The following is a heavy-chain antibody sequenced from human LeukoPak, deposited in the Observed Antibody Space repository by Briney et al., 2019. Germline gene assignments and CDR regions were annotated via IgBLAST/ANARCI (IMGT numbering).Heavy chain of an antibody. J-gene: IGHJ4*02. CDR3: ARDPNYGSGSYADY. V-gene: IGHV3-48*03. CDR1: EFTFSNYE. Sequence: GGSLRLSCAASEFTFSNYEMNWVRQAPGKRLEWVSYISSGGSTIYYADSVKDRFTISRDNAKNSLYLQMNSLRAEDTAVYYCARDPNYGSGSYADYWGQGTLVTVSS. D-gene: IGHD3-10*01. CDR2: ISSGGSTI.